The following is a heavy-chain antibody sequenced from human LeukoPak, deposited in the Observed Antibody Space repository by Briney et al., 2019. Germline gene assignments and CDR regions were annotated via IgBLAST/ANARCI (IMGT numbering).Heavy chain of an antibody. CDR3: AKDQYGGNPQYYFDY. CDR1: GFTFSSYA. D-gene: IGHD4-23*01. Sequence: GGSLRLSCAASGFTFSSYAMSWVRQAPGKGMDWVSAISGSGGNTYYADSVKGRFTISRDNSKNTLYLQMNSLRAEDTAVYYCAKDQYGGNPQYYFDYWGQGTLVTVSS. CDR2: ISGSGGNT. V-gene: IGHV3-23*01. J-gene: IGHJ4*02.